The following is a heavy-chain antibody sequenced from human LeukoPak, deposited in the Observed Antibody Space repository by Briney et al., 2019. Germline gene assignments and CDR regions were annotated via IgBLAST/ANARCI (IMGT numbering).Heavy chain of an antibody. CDR1: GGSLSSYY. V-gene: IGHV4-59*01. J-gene: IGHJ2*01. Sequence: PSETLPLTRTVSGGSLSSYYWSWIRQPPEKGLEWIGYIYDSGSTNYNPSLKSRVTISIDTSKNQFSLKLSSVTAADTAVYYCARGSNWDWYFDLWGRGTLVTVSS. CDR2: IYDSGST. CDR3: ARGSNWDWYFDL. D-gene: IGHD7-27*01.